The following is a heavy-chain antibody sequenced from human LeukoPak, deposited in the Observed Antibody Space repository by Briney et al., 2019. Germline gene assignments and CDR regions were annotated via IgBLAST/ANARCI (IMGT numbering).Heavy chain of an antibody. J-gene: IGHJ5*02. CDR3: ARGAYYYDSSGSRRFDP. CDR2: IYYSGST. V-gene: IGHV4-39*07. D-gene: IGHD3-22*01. CDR1: GFTFSSYG. Sequence: GSLRLSCAASGFTFSSYGMHWIRQPPGKGLEWIGSIYYSGSTYYNPSLKSRVTISVDTSKNQFSLKLSSVTAADTAVYYCARGAYYYDSSGSRRFDPWGQGTLVTVSS.